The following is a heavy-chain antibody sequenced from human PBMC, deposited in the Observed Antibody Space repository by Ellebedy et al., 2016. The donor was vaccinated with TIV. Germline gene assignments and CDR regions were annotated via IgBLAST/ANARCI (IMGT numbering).Heavy chain of an antibody. V-gene: IGHV3-7*03. CDR3: VRDGAYGEYSPGYYGMDV. CDR1: GFTFNSYW. J-gene: IGHJ6*02. D-gene: IGHD4/OR15-4a*01. Sequence: GGSLRLSCAASGFTFNSYWMSWVRQAPGKGLEWVANINQDGSRIYYVDSVKGRFTIPRDNANNSVYLRMNTLRVRDTAVYHWVRDGAYGEYSPGYYGMDVWGQGTTVTVSS. CDR2: INQDGSRI.